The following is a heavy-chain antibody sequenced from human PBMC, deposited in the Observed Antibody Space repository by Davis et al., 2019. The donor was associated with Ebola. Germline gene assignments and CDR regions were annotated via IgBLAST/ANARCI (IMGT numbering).Heavy chain of an antibody. V-gene: IGHV1-18*01. J-gene: IGHJ4*02. CDR2: ISAYNGNT. D-gene: IGHD5-12*01. CDR1: GGTFSSYA. Sequence: AASVKVSCKASGGTFSSYAISWVRQAPGQGLEWMGWISAYNGNTNYAQKLQGRVTMTTDTSTSTAYMELRSLRSDDTAVYYCARNIVAEGEDYWGQGTLVTVSS. CDR3: ARNIVAEGEDY.